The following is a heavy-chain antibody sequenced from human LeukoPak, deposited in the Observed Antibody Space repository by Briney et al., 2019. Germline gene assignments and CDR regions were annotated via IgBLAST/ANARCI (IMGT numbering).Heavy chain of an antibody. V-gene: IGHV4-61*02. CDR2: IYTSEST. Sequence: PSETLSLTCSVSGGSISSSNYYWSWIRQPAGKGLEWIGRIYTSESTNYNPSLKSRVTISVDTSRNQFSLKLSSVTAADTAVYYCARSGDGVSPDSRTHDYWGQGTLVTVSS. J-gene: IGHJ4*02. CDR3: ARSGDGVSPDSRTHDY. CDR1: GGSISSSNYY. D-gene: IGHD3-22*01.